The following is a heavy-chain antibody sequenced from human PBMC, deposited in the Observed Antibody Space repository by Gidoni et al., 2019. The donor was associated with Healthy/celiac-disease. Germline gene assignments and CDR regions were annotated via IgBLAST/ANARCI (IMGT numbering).Heavy chain of an antibody. CDR1: VGSFSGYY. CDR2: INHSGST. D-gene: IGHD3-10*01. CDR3: ARTPTYYYGSGSYRPFDY. V-gene: IGHV4-34*01. J-gene: IGHJ4*02. Sequence: QVQLQQWGAGLLKPSETLSLTCAVYVGSFSGYYWSWIRQPPGKGLEWIGEINHSGSTNYNPSLKSRVTISVDTSKNQFSLKLSSVTAADTAVYYCARTPTYYYGSGSYRPFDYWGQGTLVTVSS.